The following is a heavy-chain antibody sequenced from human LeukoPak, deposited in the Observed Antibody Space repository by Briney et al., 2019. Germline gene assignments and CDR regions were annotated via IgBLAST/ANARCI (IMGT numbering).Heavy chain of an antibody. CDR1: GGTFSNYA. Sequence: SVKVSCKASGGTFSNYAISWVRQAPGQGLEWMGGIIPIFGTANYAQKFQGRVTITTDESTSTAYMELSSLRSEDTAVYYCARDLPADSGYELPGDAFDIWGQGTMVTVSS. D-gene: IGHD5-12*01. CDR3: ARDLPADSGYELPGDAFDI. CDR2: IIPIFGTA. J-gene: IGHJ3*02. V-gene: IGHV1-69*05.